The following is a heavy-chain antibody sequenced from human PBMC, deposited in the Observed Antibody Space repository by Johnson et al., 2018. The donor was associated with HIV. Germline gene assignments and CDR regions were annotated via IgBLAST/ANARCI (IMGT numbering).Heavy chain of an antibody. Sequence: QVQLVESGGGVVRPGGSLRLSCAASGYSFRNSAMHWVRQAPGKGLEWVATIWSDGTNKYYGDSVKGRFTVSRDSSKNTLFLQMTSLRVEDTAVYYCYGYYDAFDIWGQGTMVSVSS. D-gene: IGHD3-10*01. CDR1: GYSFRNSA. V-gene: IGHV3-33*01. CDR3: YGYYDAFDI. J-gene: IGHJ3*02. CDR2: IWSDGTNK.